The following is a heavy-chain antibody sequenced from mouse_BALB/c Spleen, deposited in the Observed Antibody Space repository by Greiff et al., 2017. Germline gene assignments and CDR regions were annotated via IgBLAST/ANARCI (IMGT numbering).Heavy chain of an antibody. CDR1: GYTFTSYW. CDR3: TRGEY. V-gene: IGHV1S22*01. CDR2: IYPGSGST. Sequence: LQQPGSELVRPGASVKLSCKASGYTFTSYWMHWVKQRHGQGLEWIGNIYPGSGSTNYDEKFKSKGTLTVDTSSSTAYMHLSSLTSEDSAVYDYTRGEYWGQGTTLTVSS. J-gene: IGHJ2*01.